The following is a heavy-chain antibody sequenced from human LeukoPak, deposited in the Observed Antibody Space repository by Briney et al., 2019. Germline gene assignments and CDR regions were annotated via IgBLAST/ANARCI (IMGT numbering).Heavy chain of an antibody. CDR1: GFTFSSYG. V-gene: IGHV3-33*08. J-gene: IGHJ4*02. CDR3: ASLGGAAAGIIFDY. Sequence: QTGGSLRLSCAASGFTFSSYGMHWVRQAPGKGLEWVAVIWYDGSNKYYADSVKGRFTISRDNSKNTLYLQMNSLRAEDTAVYYCASLGGAAAGIIFDYWGQGTLVTVSS. D-gene: IGHD6-13*01. CDR2: IWYDGSNK.